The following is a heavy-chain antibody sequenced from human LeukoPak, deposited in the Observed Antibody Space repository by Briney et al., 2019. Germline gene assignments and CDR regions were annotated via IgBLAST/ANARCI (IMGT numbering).Heavy chain of an antibody. CDR2: IYPGDSDT. CDR1: GHSFNSYW. Sequence: GESLKISCKGSGHSFNSYWIGWVRQLPGKGLEWRGIIYPGDSDTRYSPSFQGQVTIPAHKSISTTYLQWTSLKASDTALHYCARLISGSLGEYFQDWGQGTLVTGSS. D-gene: IGHD1-26*01. CDR3: ARLISGSLGEYFQD. V-gene: IGHV5-51*01. J-gene: IGHJ1*01.